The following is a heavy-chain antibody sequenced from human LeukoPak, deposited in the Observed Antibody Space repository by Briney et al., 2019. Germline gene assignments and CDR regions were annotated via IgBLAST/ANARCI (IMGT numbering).Heavy chain of an antibody. Sequence: SETLSLTCTVSGGSISSGSYYWSWIRQPAGKGLEWIGRIYTSGSTNYNPSLKSRVTISVDTSKNQFSLKLSSVTAADTAVYYCAGGYIGYDFGAFDIWGQGTMVTVSS. V-gene: IGHV4-61*02. CDR3: AGGYIGYDFGAFDI. J-gene: IGHJ3*02. CDR1: GGSISSGSYY. CDR2: IYTSGST. D-gene: IGHD5-12*01.